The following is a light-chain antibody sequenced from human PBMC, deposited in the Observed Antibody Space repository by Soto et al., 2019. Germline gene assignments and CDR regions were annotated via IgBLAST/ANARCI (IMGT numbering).Light chain of an antibody. V-gene: IGLV2-14*01. Sequence: LTQPASVSGSPGQSITISCTGTSSDVGGYNYVSWYQQHPGKAPKLIIYEVTHRPSGVSSRFYGSRSGNTASLTISGLQAEDEADYYCKSRTTRNTLVFGGGTKLTVL. CDR2: EVT. CDR1: SSDVGGYNY. CDR3: KSRTTRNTLV. J-gene: IGLJ3*02.